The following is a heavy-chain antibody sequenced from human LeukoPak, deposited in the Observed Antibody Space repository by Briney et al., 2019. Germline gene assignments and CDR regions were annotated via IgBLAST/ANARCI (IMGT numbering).Heavy chain of an antibody. V-gene: IGHV3-43D*03. CDR1: GFAFDDFA. CDR2: ISWDGDST. D-gene: IGHD1-26*01. CDR3: AKGLGRGKWGPIDS. Sequence: GGSLRLSCAASGFAFDDFAMHWVRQGPRKGLEWVSLISWDGDSTYYVDSVKGRFTISRDNNKTSLYLQMNSLKTEDTALYYCAKGLGRGKWGPIDSWGQGTLVTVSS. J-gene: IGHJ4*02.